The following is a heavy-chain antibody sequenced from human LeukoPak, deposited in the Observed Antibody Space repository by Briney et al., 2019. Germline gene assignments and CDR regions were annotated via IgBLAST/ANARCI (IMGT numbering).Heavy chain of an antibody. J-gene: IGHJ3*02. V-gene: IGHV3-15*07. CDR1: GFTFSNAW. Sequence: GGALRLSCAASGFTFSNAWMNWVRQAPGKGREWVGRIKRKTDGGTTDYAAPENGRFTISRDDSKNTLYLQMNSLKTEDTAVYYCAKVTRPWLANDAFDIWGQGTMVTVSS. CDR2: IKRKTDGGTT. D-gene: IGHD6-19*01. CDR3: AKVTRPWLANDAFDI.